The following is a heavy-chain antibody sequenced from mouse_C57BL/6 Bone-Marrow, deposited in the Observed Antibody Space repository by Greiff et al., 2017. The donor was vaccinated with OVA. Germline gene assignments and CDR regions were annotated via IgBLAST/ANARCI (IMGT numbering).Heavy chain of an antibody. J-gene: IGHJ4*01. CDR2: ISSGGSYT. CDR1: GFTFSSYG. CDR3: AREIWVMVTTWAMDY. V-gene: IGHV5-6*01. D-gene: IGHD2-3*01. Sequence: EVQRVESGGDLVKPGGSLKLSCAASGFTFSSYGMSWVRQTPDKRLEWVATISSGGSYTYYPDSVKGRFTISRDNAKNTLYLQMSSLKSEDTAMYYCAREIWVMVTTWAMDYWGQGTSVTVSS.